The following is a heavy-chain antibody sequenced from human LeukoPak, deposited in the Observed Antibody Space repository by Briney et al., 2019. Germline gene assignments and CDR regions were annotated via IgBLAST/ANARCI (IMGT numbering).Heavy chain of an antibody. CDR2: INSDGSST. CDR3: ARHLYGGKLADY. CDR1: GFNFSNFW. D-gene: IGHD4-23*01. J-gene: IGHJ4*02. V-gene: IGHV3-74*01. Sequence: GGSLRLSCGASGFNFSNFWMHWVRQAPGKGLVWGSRINSDGSSTSYVASVKGRFTISRDNAKNTPDLQMNSLRAEDTAVYYCARHLYGGKLADYWGQATLVAVCS.